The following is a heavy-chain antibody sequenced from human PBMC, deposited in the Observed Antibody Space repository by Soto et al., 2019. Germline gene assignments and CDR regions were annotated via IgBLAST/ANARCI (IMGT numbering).Heavy chain of an antibody. J-gene: IGHJ6*02. Sequence: XESLKISCKGSGYSVTSYWIGWVRQMPGKGLEWMRIIYPGDSDTRYSPSFQGQVTISADKSISTAYLQWSSLKASDTAMYYCARQGTSSVVGMDVWGQGTTVTVS. CDR2: IYPGDSDT. CDR1: GYSVTSYW. V-gene: IGHV5-51*01. D-gene: IGHD2-15*01. CDR3: ARQGTSSVVGMDV.